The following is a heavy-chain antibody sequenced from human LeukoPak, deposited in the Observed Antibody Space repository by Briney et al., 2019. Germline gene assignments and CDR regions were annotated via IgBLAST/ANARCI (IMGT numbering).Heavy chain of an antibody. J-gene: IGHJ6*03. CDR1: GFTFSDYY. CDR3: ARAIEMATDNYYYYYYMDV. V-gene: IGHV3-11*04. D-gene: IGHD5-24*01. CDR2: ISSSGSTI. Sequence: GGSLRLSCAASGFTFSDYYMSWIRQAPGKGLEGVSYISSSGSTIYYADSVKGRFTISRDNAKNSLYLHMNSLRAEDTAVYYCARAIEMATDNYYYYYYMDVWGKGTTVTVSS.